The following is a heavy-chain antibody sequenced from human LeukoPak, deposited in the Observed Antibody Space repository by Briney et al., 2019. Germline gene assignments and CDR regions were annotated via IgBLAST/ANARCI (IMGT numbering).Heavy chain of an antibody. CDR1: GYTFTGYY. J-gene: IGHJ4*02. D-gene: IGHD2-2*01. CDR3: ARGWRGYCSSTSCYELDY. V-gene: IGHV1-2*02. CDR2: INPNSGGT. Sequence: ASVKVSCKASGYTFTGYYMHWVRQAPGQGLEWMGWINPNSGGTNYAQKFQGRVTMTRDTSISTAYMELSRLRSDDTAVYYCARGWRGYCSSTSCYELDYWGQGTLVTVSS.